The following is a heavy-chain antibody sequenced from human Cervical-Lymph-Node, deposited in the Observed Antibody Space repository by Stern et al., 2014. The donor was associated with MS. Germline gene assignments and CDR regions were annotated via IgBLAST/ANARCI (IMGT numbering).Heavy chain of an antibody. CDR1: GFTFDDYA. V-gene: IGHV3-9*01. CDR3: AKGSSDYYGSGSYYIYYYCGMDV. J-gene: IGHJ6*02. D-gene: IGHD3-10*01. CDR2: ISWNSGGI. Sequence: EVQLVQSGGGLVQPGRSLRLSCAASGFTFDDYAMHWVRQAPGKGLEWVSGISWNSGGIGYADSVKGRFTISRDNAKNSLYLQMNSLRAEDTALYYCAKGSSDYYGSGSYYIYYYCGMDVWGQGTTVTVSS.